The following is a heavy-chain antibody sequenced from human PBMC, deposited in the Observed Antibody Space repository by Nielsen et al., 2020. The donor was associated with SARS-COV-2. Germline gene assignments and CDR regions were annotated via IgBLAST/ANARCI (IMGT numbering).Heavy chain of an antibody. Sequence: GESLKISCAASGFTFSSYAMSWVRQAPGKGLEWVSAISGSGGSTYYADSVKGRFTISRDNSKNTLYLQMNSLRAEDTAVYYCAIKGTSNAFDYWGQGTLVTVSS. CDR2: ISGSGGST. J-gene: IGHJ4*02. D-gene: IGHD2-2*01. CDR1: GFTFSSYA. V-gene: IGHV3-23*01. CDR3: AIKGTSNAFDY.